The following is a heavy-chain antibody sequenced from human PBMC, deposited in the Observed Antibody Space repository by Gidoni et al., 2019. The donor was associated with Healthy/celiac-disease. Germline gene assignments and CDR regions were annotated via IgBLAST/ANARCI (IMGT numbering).Heavy chain of an antibody. Sequence: QMQLVESGGGVVQPGRSLRLSCASSGFTFSSSGLHWVRQAPGKGLGWVAVIWYDGSNKYYADSVKGRFTISRDNSKNTLYLQMNSLRVEDTAVYYCARTHYDFRSGTGGLHYYYGMDVWGQGTTVTVSS. CDR3: ARTHYDFRSGTGGLHYYYGMDV. J-gene: IGHJ6*02. V-gene: IGHV3-33*08. CDR1: GFTFSSSG. CDR2: IWYDGSNK. D-gene: IGHD3-3*01.